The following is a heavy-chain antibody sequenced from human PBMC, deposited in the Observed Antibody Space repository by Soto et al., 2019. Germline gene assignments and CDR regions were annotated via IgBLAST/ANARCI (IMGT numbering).Heavy chain of an antibody. J-gene: IGHJ4*02. D-gene: IGHD5-12*01. CDR2: IDPSGGST. CDR1: GYTFTSYY. Sequence: QVQLVQSGAEVKKPGASVKVSCKASGYTFTSYYMHWVRQAPGQGIEWMGVIDPSGGSTDYTQKFQGRVTMTRDTSTSTVCMELSSLRSEDTAVFYCAREGNGYNLGPSVDFDYWGQGTLVTVSS. V-gene: IGHV1-46*01. CDR3: AREGNGYNLGPSVDFDY.